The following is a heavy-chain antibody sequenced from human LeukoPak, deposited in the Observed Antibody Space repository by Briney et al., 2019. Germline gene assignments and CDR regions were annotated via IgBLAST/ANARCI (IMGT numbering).Heavy chain of an antibody. CDR2: ISSSSSYI. CDR3: ARDVVGVTAVAFDL. J-gene: IGHJ2*01. CDR1: GFTFSTYS. D-gene: IGHD2-21*02. Sequence: PGGSLRLSCAASGFTFSTYSMNWVRQAPGKGLEWVSSISSSSSYIFYADSVKGRFTISRDNAKNSLYLQMNSLRAEDTAVYYCARDVVGVTAVAFDLWGRGTLVTVSS. V-gene: IGHV3-21*01.